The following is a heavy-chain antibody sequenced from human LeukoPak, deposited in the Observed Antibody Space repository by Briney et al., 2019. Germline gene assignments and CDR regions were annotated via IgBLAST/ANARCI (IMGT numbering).Heavy chain of an antibody. J-gene: IGHJ6*03. CDR3: ARVEYQLLWGHYYYYYMDV. Sequence: GASVKVSCKASGYTFTSYGISWVRQAPGQGLEWMGWISAYNGNTNYAQKLQGRVTMTTDTSTSTAYMELRSLRSDDTAVYYCARVEYQLLWGHYYYYYMDVWGKGTTVTVSS. CDR2: ISAYNGNT. V-gene: IGHV1-18*01. CDR1: GYTFTSYG. D-gene: IGHD2-2*01.